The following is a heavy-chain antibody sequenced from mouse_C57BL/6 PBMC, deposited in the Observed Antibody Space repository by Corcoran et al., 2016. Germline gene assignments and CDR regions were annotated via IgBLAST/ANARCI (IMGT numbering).Heavy chain of an antibody. J-gene: IGHJ2*01. CDR1: GYTFTDYY. Sequence: EVQLQQSGPELVKPGASVKISCKASGYTFTDYYMNWVKQSHGKSLEWIGDINPNNGGTSYNQKFKGKATLTVDKSSSTAYMELRSLTSEDSAVYYCARRDYDYFDYWGQGTTLTFSS. V-gene: IGHV1-26*01. CDR2: INPNNGGT. CDR3: ARRDYDYFDY. D-gene: IGHD1-1*01.